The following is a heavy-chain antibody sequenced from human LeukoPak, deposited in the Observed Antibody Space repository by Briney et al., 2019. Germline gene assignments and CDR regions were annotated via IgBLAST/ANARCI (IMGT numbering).Heavy chain of an antibody. CDR2: ISWKSGNI. CDR3: AKSTDKWNYEDAFHI. Sequence: GRSLRLSCAASGFTFDDYAMHWVRQVPGKGLEWVSSISWKSGNIGYADSVKGRFTISRDNAKNSLYLQMNSLRAEDTALYYCAKSTDKWNYEDAFHIWGQGTMVTVSS. CDR1: GFTFDDYA. D-gene: IGHD1-7*01. V-gene: IGHV3-9*01. J-gene: IGHJ3*02.